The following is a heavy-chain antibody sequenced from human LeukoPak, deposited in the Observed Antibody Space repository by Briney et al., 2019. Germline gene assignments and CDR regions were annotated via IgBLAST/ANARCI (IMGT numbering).Heavy chain of an antibody. CDR2: IYYSGST. D-gene: IGHD4-17*01. V-gene: IGHV4-59*01. Sequence: PGGSLRLSCAASGFTFSSYAMSWIRQPPGKGLEWIGYIYYSGSTNYNPSLKSRVTISVDTSKNQFSLKLSSVTAADTAVYYCARYGEGAFDIWGQGTMVTVSS. CDR3: ARYGEGAFDI. J-gene: IGHJ3*02. CDR1: GFTFSSYA.